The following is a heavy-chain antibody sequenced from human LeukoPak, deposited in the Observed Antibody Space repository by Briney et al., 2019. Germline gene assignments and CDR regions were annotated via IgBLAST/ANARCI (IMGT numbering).Heavy chain of an antibody. D-gene: IGHD3-3*01. CDR3: ARDPAYDFWSGYYTDPNFDY. CDR2: TYYRSKWYN. J-gene: IGHJ4*02. CDR1: GDSVSSNSAA. Sequence: SQTLSLTCAISGDSVSSNSAAWNWIRQSPSRGLEWLGRTYYRSKWYNDYAVSVKSQITINPDTSKNQFSLQLNSVTPEDTAVYYCARDPAYDFWSGYYTDPNFDYWGQGTLVTVSS. V-gene: IGHV6-1*01.